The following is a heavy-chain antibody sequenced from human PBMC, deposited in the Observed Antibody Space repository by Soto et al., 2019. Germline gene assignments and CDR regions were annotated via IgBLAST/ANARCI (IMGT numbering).Heavy chain of an antibody. Sequence: SETLSLTCAVYGGSFSGYYWSWIRQPPGKGLEWIGEINHSGSTNYNPSLKSRVTISVDTSKNQFSLKLSSVTAADTAVYYCARSGVVIIPVYFDYWGQGTLVTAPQ. D-gene: IGHD3-3*01. V-gene: IGHV4-34*01. CDR2: INHSGST. J-gene: IGHJ4*02. CDR3: ARSGVVIIPVYFDY. CDR1: GGSFSGYY.